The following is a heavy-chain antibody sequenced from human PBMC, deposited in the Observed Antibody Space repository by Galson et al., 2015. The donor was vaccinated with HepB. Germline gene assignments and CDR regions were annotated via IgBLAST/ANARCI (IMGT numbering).Heavy chain of an antibody. D-gene: IGHD4-17*01. CDR3: AKASTVTTDYFDY. CDR1: GFMFNTYW. CDR2: ISYAGTDQ. J-gene: IGHJ4*02. V-gene: IGHV3-30*18. Sequence: SLRLSCAASGFMFNTYWMHWVRQAPGKGLEWVAVISYAGTDQLYADSMKGRFTISRDNSKNTLYLQVNSLRPEDTAVYYCAKASTVTTDYFDYWGQGTLVTVSS.